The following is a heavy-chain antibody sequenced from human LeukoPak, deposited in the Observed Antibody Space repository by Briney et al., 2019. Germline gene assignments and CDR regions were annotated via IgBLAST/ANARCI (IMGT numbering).Heavy chain of an antibody. Sequence: GGSLRLSCAASGFTFSSFGMHWVRQAPGKGLEWVAFIRYDGSNKYYADSVKGRFTISRDNSKNTLYLQMNSLRAEDTAVYCCAKDDDLDDIVVGPYWSQGTLVTVSS. J-gene: IGHJ4*02. D-gene: IGHD2-15*01. V-gene: IGHV3-30*02. CDR1: GFTFSSFG. CDR2: IRYDGSNK. CDR3: AKDDDLDDIVVGPY.